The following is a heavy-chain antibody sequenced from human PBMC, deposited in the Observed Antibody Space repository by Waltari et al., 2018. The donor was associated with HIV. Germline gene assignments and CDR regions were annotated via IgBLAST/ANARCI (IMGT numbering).Heavy chain of an antibody. D-gene: IGHD3-3*01. V-gene: IGHV3-7*01. J-gene: IGHJ6*02. CDR1: GFTFSSYW. Sequence: EVQLVESGGGLVKPGGSLRLSCAASGFTFSSYWMSWVRQAPGKGLEWVANIKQDGSEKYYVDSVKGRFTISRDNAKNSLYLQMNSLRAEDTAVYYCARITIFGVVNDYGMDVWGQGTTVTVSS. CDR2: IKQDGSEK. CDR3: ARITIFGVVNDYGMDV.